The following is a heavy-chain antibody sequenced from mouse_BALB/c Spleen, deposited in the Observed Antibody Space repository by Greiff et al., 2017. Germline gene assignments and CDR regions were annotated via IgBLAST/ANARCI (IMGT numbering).Heavy chain of an antibody. CDR3: ARYRSSYGGVYFDY. Sequence: EVKLQESGPSLVKPSQTLSLTCSVTGDSITSGYWNWIRKFPGNKLEYMGYISYSGSTYYNPSLKSRISITRDTSKNQYYLQLNSVTTEDTATYYCARYRSSYGGVYFDYWGQGTTLTVSS. D-gene: IGHD1-1*01. V-gene: IGHV3-8*02. CDR1: GDSITSGY. CDR2: ISYSGST. J-gene: IGHJ2*01.